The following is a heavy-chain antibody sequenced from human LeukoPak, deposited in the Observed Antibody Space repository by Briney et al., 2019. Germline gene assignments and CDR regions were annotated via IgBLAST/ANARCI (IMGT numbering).Heavy chain of an antibody. Sequence: AGGSLRLSCAASGFTFSSFGMHWVRQAPGKGLEWVAVMWYDGNNQYYADSVKGRFTISRDNSKNTLYLQMNSPRAEDTAVYYCARDRRAFSLGNYFSWLDYWGQGTLVTVSS. CDR1: GFTFSSFG. CDR2: MWYDGNNQ. V-gene: IGHV3-33*01. D-gene: IGHD1-26*01. J-gene: IGHJ4*02. CDR3: ARDRRAFSLGNYFSWLDY.